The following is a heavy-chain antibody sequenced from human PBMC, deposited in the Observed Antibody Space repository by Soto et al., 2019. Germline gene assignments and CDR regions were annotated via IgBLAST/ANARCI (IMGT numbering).Heavy chain of an antibody. V-gene: IGHV4-30-4*01. D-gene: IGHD5-18*01. Sequence: SQTLSLTCTVSRGSISSGDYYWSSVRQPPGKGLEWVGYIYYSGSTYYNPSLKSRVTISVDTSKNQFSLKLSSVSAADTAVYYCARVETGYSYGTVDYWGQGTLVTVSS. CDR3: ARVETGYSYGTVDY. CDR1: RGSISSGDYY. J-gene: IGHJ4*02. CDR2: IYYSGST.